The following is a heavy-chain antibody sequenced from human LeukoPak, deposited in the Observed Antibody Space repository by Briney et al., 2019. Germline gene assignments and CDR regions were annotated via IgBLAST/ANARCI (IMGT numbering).Heavy chain of an antibody. V-gene: IGHV3-23*01. Sequence: GGSLRLSCAASGFTFSSYAVSWVRQTPGKGLEWVSGISHSGGSTNYADSVKGRFTISRDNSKNTLYLQMNSLRAEDTAVYYCAKDHGIAAGNWGQGTLVTVSS. CDR3: AKDHGIAAGN. D-gene: IGHD6-13*01. J-gene: IGHJ4*02. CDR2: ISHSGGST. CDR1: GFTFSSYA.